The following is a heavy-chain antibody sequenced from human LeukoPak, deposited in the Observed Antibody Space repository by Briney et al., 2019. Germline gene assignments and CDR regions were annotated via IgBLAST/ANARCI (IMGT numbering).Heavy chain of an antibody. CDR2: IKQDGSEK. CDR1: GFTFSSYA. J-gene: IGHJ4*02. V-gene: IGHV3-7*01. Sequence: GGSLRLSCAASGFTFSSYAMHWVRQAPGKGLEWVANIKQDGSEKYYVGSVKGRFTISRDNAKNSLYLQMNSLRAEDTAVYYCARDVITVTPGIDYWGQGTLVTVSS. CDR3: ARDVITVTPGIDY. D-gene: IGHD4-17*01.